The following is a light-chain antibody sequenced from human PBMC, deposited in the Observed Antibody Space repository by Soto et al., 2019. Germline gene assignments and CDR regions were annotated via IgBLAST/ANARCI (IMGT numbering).Light chain of an antibody. CDR1: SSNIGNNA. CDR3: AAWDDSMNGPV. Sequence: QSVLTQPPSVSAAPRQRVTISCSGSSSNIGNNAVNWYQQVPGRAPKLLIHFDDRVPSGISDRFSGSKSGTSASLAISGRQYDDEDDYYCAAWDDSMNGPVFGGGTKLTVL. J-gene: IGLJ3*02. CDR2: FDD. V-gene: IGLV1-36*01.